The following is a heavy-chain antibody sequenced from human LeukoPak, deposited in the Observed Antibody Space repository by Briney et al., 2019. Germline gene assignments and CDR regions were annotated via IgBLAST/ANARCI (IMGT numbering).Heavy chain of an antibody. D-gene: IGHD2-15*01. CDR1: GGSISSGGYY. CDR3: ARETLYCSGGSCYSIKPDY. J-gene: IGHJ4*02. V-gene: IGHV4-61*08. Sequence: PSETLSLTCTVSGGSISSGGYYWSWIRQPPGKGLEWIGYIYHSGSTNYNPSLKSRVTISVDTSKNQFSLKLSTVTAADTAVYYCARETLYCSGGSCYSIKPDYWGQGTLVTVSS. CDR2: IYHSGST.